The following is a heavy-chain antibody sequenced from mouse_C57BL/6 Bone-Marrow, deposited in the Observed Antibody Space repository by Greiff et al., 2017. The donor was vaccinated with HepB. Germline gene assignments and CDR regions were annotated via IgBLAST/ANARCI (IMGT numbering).Heavy chain of an antibody. V-gene: IGHV1-7*01. J-gene: IGHJ2*01. D-gene: IGHD2-2*01. CDR3: ARNPRYGYDDDY. Sequence: QVQLQQSGAELAKPGASVTLSCKASGYTFTSYWMHWVKQRPGQGLEWIGYINPSSGYTKYNQKFKGKATLTADKSSSTAYMQLSSLTYEDSAVYYGARNPRYGYDDDYWGQGTTLTVSS. CDR1: GYTFTSYW. CDR2: INPSSGYT.